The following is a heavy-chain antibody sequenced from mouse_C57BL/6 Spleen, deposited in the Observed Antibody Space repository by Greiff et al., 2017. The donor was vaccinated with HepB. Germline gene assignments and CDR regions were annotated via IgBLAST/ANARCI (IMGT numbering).Heavy chain of an antibody. CDR3: ARSGDSSGYVWFAY. Sequence: VQLQQSGPELVKPGASVKLSCKASGYTFTSYDINWVKQRPGQGLEWIGWIYPRDGSTKYNEKFKGKATLTVDTSYSTAYMELHSLTSEDSAVYFCARSGDSSGYVWFAYWGQGTLVTVSA. J-gene: IGHJ3*01. V-gene: IGHV1-85*01. CDR2: IYPRDGST. D-gene: IGHD3-2*02. CDR1: GYTFTSYD.